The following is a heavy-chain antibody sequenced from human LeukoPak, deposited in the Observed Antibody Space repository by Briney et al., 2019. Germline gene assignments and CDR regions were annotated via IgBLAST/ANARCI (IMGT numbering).Heavy chain of an antibody. V-gene: IGHV3-30-3*01. CDR1: GFTFSSYA. J-gene: IGHJ4*02. Sequence: PGGSLRLSCAASGFTFSSYAMHWVRQAPGKGLEWVAVISYDGSNKYYADSVKGRFTISRDNSKNTLYLQMNSLRAEDTAVYYCARDGWFGEYYLSYYFDYWGQGTLVTVSS. CDR2: ISYDGSNK. D-gene: IGHD3-10*01. CDR3: ARDGWFGEYYLSYYFDY.